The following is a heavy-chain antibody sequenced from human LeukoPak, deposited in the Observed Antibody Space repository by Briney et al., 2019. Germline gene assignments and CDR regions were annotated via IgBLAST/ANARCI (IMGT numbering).Heavy chain of an antibody. J-gene: IGHJ4*02. CDR1: GGTFSSYY. CDR2: IYYSGST. CDR3: ARATGYDGGYFDY. Sequence: PSETLSLTCTVSGGTFSSYYWSWIRQPPGKGLEWIGYIYYSGSTNYNPSLKSRVTISVATSKNQFSLKLSSVTAADTAVYYCARATGYDGGYFDYCGQRTLVTVSS. V-gene: IGHV4-59*01. D-gene: IGHD5-12*01.